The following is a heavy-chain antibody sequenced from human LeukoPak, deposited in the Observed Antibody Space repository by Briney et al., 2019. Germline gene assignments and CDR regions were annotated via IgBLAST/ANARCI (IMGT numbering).Heavy chain of an antibody. CDR2: IYSGGST. CDR3: ARDRRYCSGSSCYSGVDY. J-gene: IGHJ4*02. V-gene: IGHV3-53*01. Sequence: PGGSLSLSCAASGFTVSSNYMTWVRQAPGKGLEWVSVIYSGGSTYYGDSVKGRFTISRDNSKNTLYLQMNSLRAEDTAVYYCARDRRYCSGSSCYSGVDYWGQGTLVTVSS. CDR1: GFTVSSNY. D-gene: IGHD2-15*01.